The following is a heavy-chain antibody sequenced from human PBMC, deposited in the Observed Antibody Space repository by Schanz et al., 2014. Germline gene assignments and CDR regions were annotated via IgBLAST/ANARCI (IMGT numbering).Heavy chain of an antibody. CDR3: ARPFLGYYGDLAY. CDR1: GFSFSIFA. CDR2: IWYDGSNK. J-gene: IGHJ4*02. V-gene: IGHV3-33*08. D-gene: IGHD4-17*01. Sequence: VQLLESGGGLVQPGGSLRLSCAASGFSFSIFAMTWVRQAPGQGLEWVAFIWYDGSNKYYADSVKGRFTISRDNYKNTLYLQMNSLSAEDTAVYFCARPFLGYYGDLAYWGQGALLTVSS.